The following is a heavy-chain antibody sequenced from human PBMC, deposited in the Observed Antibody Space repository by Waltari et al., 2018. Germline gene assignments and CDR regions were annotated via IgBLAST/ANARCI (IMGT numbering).Heavy chain of an antibody. CDR1: GGTFSSYA. CDR2: IIPILGIA. V-gene: IGHV1-69*04. D-gene: IGHD1-1*01. J-gene: IGHJ4*02. Sequence: QVQLVQSGAAVKKPGSSVKVSCKASGGTFSSYAISWVRQAPGQGLEWMGGIIPILGIANYAQKFQGRVTITADESTSTAYMELSSLRSEDTAVYYCARDHIWLQLQGYFDYWGQGTLVTVSS. CDR3: ARDHIWLQLQGYFDY.